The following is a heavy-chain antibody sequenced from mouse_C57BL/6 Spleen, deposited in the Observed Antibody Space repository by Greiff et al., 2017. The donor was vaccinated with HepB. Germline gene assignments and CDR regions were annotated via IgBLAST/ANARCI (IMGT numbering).Heavy chain of an antibody. V-gene: IGHV1-64*01. CDR1: GYTFTSYW. D-gene: IGHD2-2*01. CDR3: TRNNHVYDDY. Sequence: QVQLQQSGAELVKPGASVKLSCKASGYTFTSYWMHWVKQRPGQGLEWIGMIHPNSGSTNYNEKFKSKATLTVDKSSSTAYMQLSSLTSEDSAVYYCTRNNHVYDDYLGQGTTLTVSS. CDR2: IHPNSGST. J-gene: IGHJ2*01.